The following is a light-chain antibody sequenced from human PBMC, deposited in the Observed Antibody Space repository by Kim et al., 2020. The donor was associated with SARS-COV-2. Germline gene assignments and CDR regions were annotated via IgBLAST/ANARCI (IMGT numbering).Light chain of an antibody. V-gene: IGKV1-33*01. CDR1: QDIGTY. J-gene: IGKJ1*01. CDR2: DAS. Sequence: ASVGDRVIITCQASQDIGTYLHWYQQKPGTAPNILIYDASKLETGVPSRFSGSGSGTDFTFTISSLQPEDIATYYCQHFYDFPRTFGQGTKVDIK. CDR3: QHFYDFPRT.